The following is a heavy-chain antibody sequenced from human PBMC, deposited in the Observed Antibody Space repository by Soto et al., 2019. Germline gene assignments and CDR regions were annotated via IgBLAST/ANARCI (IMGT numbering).Heavy chain of an antibody. CDR1: GYSFTSYC. V-gene: IGHV5-51*01. D-gene: IGHD6-19*01. J-gene: IGHJ3*02. CDR2: IYPGDSDT. Sequence: GESLKISCKGSGYSFTSYCIGWVRQMPGKGLEWMGIIYPGDSDTRYSPSFQGQVTISADKSISIAYLQWSSLKASDTAMYYCARPKAVRSSDAFDIWGQGTMVTVSS. CDR3: ARPKAVRSSDAFDI.